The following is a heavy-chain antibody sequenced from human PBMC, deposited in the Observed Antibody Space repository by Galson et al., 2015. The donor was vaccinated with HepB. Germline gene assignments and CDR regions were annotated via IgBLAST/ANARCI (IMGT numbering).Heavy chain of an antibody. CDR3: ARDGSVYSGRTQGLVAY. CDR1: GYTFTSYG. D-gene: IGHD1-26*01. CDR2: ISAYNGNT. Sequence: SVKVSCKASGYTFTSYGISWVRQAPGQGLEWMGWISAYNGNTNYAQKLQGRVTMTTDTSTSTAYMELRGLRSDNTAVYYCARDGSVYSGRTQGLVAYWGQGTLVTVSS. J-gene: IGHJ4*02. V-gene: IGHV1-18*04.